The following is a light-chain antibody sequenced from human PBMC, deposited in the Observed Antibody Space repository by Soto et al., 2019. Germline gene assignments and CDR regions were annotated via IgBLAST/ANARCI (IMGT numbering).Light chain of an antibody. V-gene: IGLV4-69*01. CDR3: HTWGTGIWV. Sequence: QSVLTQSPSASASLGASVKLTCTLSSGHSSYAIAWHQQQPEQGPRYLLKLNSDGSHSKGDAIPDRVSGSSSAAERYLTISSLQSEDEAYYYCHTWGTGIWVFGGGTKLTVL. CDR2: LNSDGSH. J-gene: IGLJ3*02. CDR1: SGHSSYA.